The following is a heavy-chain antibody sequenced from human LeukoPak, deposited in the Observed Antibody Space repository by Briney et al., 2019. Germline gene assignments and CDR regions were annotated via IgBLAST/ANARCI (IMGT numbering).Heavy chain of an antibody. CDR1: GYTFTGYY. J-gene: IGHJ6*02. D-gene: IGHD3-22*01. Sequence: GASVKVSCKASGYTFTGYYMHWVRQAPGQGLEWMGWINPNSGGTNYAQKFQGRVTMTRDTSISTAYMELRSLRSDDTAVYYCARDDRRTYYYDSSGYYATYYYYGMDVWGQGTTVTVSS. CDR2: INPNSGGT. V-gene: IGHV1-2*02. CDR3: ARDDRRTYYYDSSGYYATYYYYGMDV.